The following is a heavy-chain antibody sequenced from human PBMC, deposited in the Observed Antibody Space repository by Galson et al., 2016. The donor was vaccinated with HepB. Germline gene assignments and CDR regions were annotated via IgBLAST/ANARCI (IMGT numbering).Heavy chain of an antibody. CDR3: ARDFPLLYDYWSRDPARSKNDAFNI. CDR2: IYASGGS. CDR1: GGSMSTYY. Sequence: SETLSLTCTVSGGSMSTYYWSWIRQPAGKGLEWIGRIYASGGSIYNPSLKTRVTMSLDTSDNQFSLRLNSVTAADTGVYYCARDFPLLYDYWSRDPARSKNDAFNIWGHGTVITVSS. V-gene: IGHV4-4*07. D-gene: IGHD3-3*01. J-gene: IGHJ3*02.